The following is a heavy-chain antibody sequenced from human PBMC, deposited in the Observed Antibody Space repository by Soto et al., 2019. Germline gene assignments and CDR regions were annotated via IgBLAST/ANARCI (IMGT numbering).Heavy chain of an antibody. CDR2: INPSGGST. J-gene: IGHJ6*03. Sequence: EASVKVSCKASGYTFTSYYMHCARHAPGQGLEWMGIINPSGGSTSYAQKYQGRVTMTRDTSTSTVYMELSSLRSEDTAVYYCARGLSVVVPAAIDYYYYMDVWGKGTTVTVSS. CDR3: ARGLSVVVPAAIDYYYYMDV. D-gene: IGHD2-2*01. CDR1: GYTFTSYY. V-gene: IGHV1-46*03.